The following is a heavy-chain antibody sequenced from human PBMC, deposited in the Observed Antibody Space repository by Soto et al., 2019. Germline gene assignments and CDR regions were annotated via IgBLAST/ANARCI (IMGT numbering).Heavy chain of an antibody. CDR1: GGSISSSNW. D-gene: IGHD3-10*01. CDR3: ARVGSGSYNGMDV. V-gene: IGHV4-4*02. CDR2: IYHSGST. Sequence: QVQLQESGPGLVKPSGTLSLTCAVSGGSISSSNWWSWVRQPPGKGLEWIGEIYHSGSTNYNPSLMSRVTISVDKSKNHFSLKLSSVTAADTAVYYCARVGSGSYNGMDVWGQGTTVTVSS. J-gene: IGHJ6*02.